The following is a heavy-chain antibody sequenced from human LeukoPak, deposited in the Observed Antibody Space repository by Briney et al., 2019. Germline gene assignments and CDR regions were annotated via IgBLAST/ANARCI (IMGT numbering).Heavy chain of an antibody. V-gene: IGHV4-59*01. Sequence: SETLSLTCTVSGGSISSYYWSWIRQPPGKGLEWIGYIYYTGRTKNNPSLKSRVTISIDTSKNQFSLKLTSVTAADTAVYYCASGPDFYTDVWAKGPRSPSP. CDR2: IYYTGRT. CDR3: ASGPDFYTDV. CDR1: GGSISSYY. J-gene: IGHJ6*03. D-gene: IGHD3-3*01.